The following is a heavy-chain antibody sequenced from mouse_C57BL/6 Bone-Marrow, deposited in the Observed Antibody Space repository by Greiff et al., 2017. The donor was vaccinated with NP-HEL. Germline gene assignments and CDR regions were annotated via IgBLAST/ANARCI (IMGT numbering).Heavy chain of an antibody. CDR3: ARGWYYAMDY. J-gene: IGHJ4*01. CDR1: GYTFTSYG. D-gene: IGHD3-3*01. CDR2: IYPRSGNT. V-gene: IGHV1-81*01. Sequence: VQLQESGAELARPGASVKLSCKASGYTFTSYGISWVKQRTGQGLEWIGEIYPRSGNTSSNETFTGKATLTADKSSSTANMELRSLTSEDTAVYFCARGWYYAMDYWGKGTSVTVSS.